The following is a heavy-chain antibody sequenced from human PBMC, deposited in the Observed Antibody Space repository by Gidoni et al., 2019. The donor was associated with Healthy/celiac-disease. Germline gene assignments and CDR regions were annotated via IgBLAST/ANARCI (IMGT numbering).Heavy chain of an antibody. CDR2: ISYDGSNK. CDR1: GFTFSSYG. J-gene: IGHJ6*02. D-gene: IGHD3-22*01. Sequence: QVQLVEFGGGVVQPGRSLRLSCAASGFTFSSYGMHWVRQAPGKGLEWVAVISYDGSNKYYADSVKGRCTISRDNSKNTLYLQMNSLRAEDTAVYYCAKVMWLLLNYYYYGMDVWGQGTTVTVSS. CDR3: AKVMWLLLNYYYYGMDV. V-gene: IGHV3-30*18.